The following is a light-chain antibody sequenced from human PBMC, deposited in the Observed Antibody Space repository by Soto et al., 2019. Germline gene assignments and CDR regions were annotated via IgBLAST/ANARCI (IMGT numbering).Light chain of an antibody. CDR3: QQRYNWPPYT. CDR1: QSVSTY. J-gene: IGKJ2*01. CDR2: DAS. Sequence: EIVLTQSPATLSLSPGERATLSCRASQSVSTYLAWYQQKPGQAPRLLIYDASNRATGIPARFSGSGSGTDFTLTISSLEPEAFAVYYCQQRYNWPPYTFGQGTKLEIK. V-gene: IGKV3-11*01.